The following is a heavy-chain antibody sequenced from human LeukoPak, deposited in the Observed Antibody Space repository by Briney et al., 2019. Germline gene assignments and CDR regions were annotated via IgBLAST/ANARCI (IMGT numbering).Heavy chain of an antibody. V-gene: IGHV4-39*07. CDR3: ASSATRSSGYYYDPFDY. D-gene: IGHD3-22*01. CDR2: IYYSGST. J-gene: IGHJ4*02. Sequence: RSETLSLTCTVSGGSISSSSYYWGWIRQPPGKGLEWIGSIYYSGSTYYNPSLKSRVTISVDTSKNQFSLKLSSVTAADTAVYYCASSATRSSGYYYDPFDYWGQGTLVTVSS. CDR1: GGSISSSSYY.